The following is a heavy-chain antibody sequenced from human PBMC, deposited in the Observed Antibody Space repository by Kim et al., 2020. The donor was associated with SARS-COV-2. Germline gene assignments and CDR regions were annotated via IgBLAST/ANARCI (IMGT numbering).Heavy chain of an antibody. CDR3: ARGGFFWSGYYAGGHWFDP. CDR1: GGSFSGYY. CDR2: INHSGST. V-gene: IGHV4-34*01. D-gene: IGHD3-3*01. J-gene: IGHJ5*02. Sequence: SETLSLTCAVYGGSFSGYYWSWIRQPPGKGLEWIGEINHSGSTNYNPSLKSRVTISVDTSKNQFSLKLSSVTAADTAVYYCARGGFFWSGYYAGGHWFDPWGQGTLVTVSS.